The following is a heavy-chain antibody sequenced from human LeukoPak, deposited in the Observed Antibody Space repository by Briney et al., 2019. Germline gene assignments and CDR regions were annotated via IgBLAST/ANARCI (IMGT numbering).Heavy chain of an antibody. CDR3: AKDQGYYDFWSGFDY. J-gene: IGHJ4*02. CDR1: GFTFSSYA. CDR2: ISGSGGST. Sequence: PGGSLRLSCAASGFTFSSYAMSWVRQAPGKGLEWVSAISGSGGSTYYADSVKGRFTISRDYSKNTLYLQMNSLRAEDTAVYYCAKDQGYYDFWSGFDYWGQGTLVTVSS. D-gene: IGHD3-3*01. V-gene: IGHV3-23*01.